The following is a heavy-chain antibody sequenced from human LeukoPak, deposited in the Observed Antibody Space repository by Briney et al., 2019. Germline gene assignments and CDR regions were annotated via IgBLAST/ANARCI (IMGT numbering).Heavy chain of an antibody. Sequence: SETLSLTCTVSGGSISSSSYYWGWIRQPPGKGLEWIGSIYYSGSTYYNPSLKSRVTISVDTSKNQLSLKLSSVTAADTAVYYCARGAPGGNDYGDYWGQGTLVTVSS. CDR1: GGSISSSSYY. V-gene: IGHV4-39*07. CDR3: ARGAPGGNDYGDY. CDR2: IYYSGST. J-gene: IGHJ4*02.